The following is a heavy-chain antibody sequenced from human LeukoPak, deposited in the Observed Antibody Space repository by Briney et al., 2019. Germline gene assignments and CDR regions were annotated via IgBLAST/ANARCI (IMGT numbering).Heavy chain of an antibody. Sequence: SETLSLTCTVSGVSISSSHWSWIRQSAGKGLEWIGRLYTSSYTNYNPSLRSRVTMSVDTSKNQFSLKLSSVTAADTAVYYCARDSYYDLLTGYSNCYFDNWGQGTLVTVSS. CDR2: LYTSSYT. V-gene: IGHV4-4*07. D-gene: IGHD3-9*01. J-gene: IGHJ4*02. CDR3: ARDSYYDLLTGYSNCYFDN. CDR1: GVSISSSH.